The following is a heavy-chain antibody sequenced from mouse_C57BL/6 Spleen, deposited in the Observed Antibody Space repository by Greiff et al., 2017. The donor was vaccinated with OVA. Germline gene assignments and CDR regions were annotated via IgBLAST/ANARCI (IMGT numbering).Heavy chain of an antibody. CDR1: GYAFSSYW. J-gene: IGHJ2*01. V-gene: IGHV1-80*01. CDR2: IYPGDGDT. D-gene: IGHD1-1*01. Sequence: GGELVKPGASVKISCKASGYAFSSYWMNWVKQRPGKGLEWIGQIYPGDGDTNYNGKFKGKATLTADKSSSTAYMQLSSLTSEDSAVYFCATYYYGSSYEDYWGQGTTLTVSS. CDR3: ATYYYGSSYEDY.